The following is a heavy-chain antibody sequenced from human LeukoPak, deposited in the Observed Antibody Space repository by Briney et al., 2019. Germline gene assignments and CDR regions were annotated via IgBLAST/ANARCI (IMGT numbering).Heavy chain of an antibody. CDR1: GLTFSSRW. J-gene: IGHJ4*02. Sequence: GGSLRLSCAASGLTFSSRWMSWVRQAPGKGLEWLGNIQPDGREQYPVDSVKGRFTISRDNARNSLFLEMNSLRVEDTAVYYCARDYGSFDYWGQGTLVTVSS. V-gene: IGHV3-7*01. CDR3: ARDYGSFDY. CDR2: IQPDGREQ. D-gene: IGHD3-10*01.